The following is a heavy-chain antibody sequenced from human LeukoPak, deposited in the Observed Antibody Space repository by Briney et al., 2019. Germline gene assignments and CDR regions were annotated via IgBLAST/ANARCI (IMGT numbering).Heavy chain of an antibody. CDR1: GGTFSSYA. V-gene: IGHV1-69*06. CDR3: ASEDCSGGSCYSGATDY. CDR2: IIPIFGTA. Sequence: SVKVSCKASGGTFSSYAISWVRQAPGQGLEWMGGIIPIFGTANCAQKFQGRVTITADKSTSTAYMELSSLRSEDTAVYYCASEDCSGGSCYSGATDYWGQGTLVTVSS. J-gene: IGHJ4*02. D-gene: IGHD2-15*01.